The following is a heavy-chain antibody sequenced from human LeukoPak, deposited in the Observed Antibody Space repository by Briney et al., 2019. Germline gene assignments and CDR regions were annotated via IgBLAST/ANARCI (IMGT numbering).Heavy chain of an antibody. CDR1: GFTFSSYG. CDR3: ARAMRSGSDY. D-gene: IGHD5-12*01. V-gene: IGHV3-48*02. CDR2: ISSSSDSI. J-gene: IGHJ4*02. Sequence: GGSLRLSCAASGFTFSSYGMNWVRQAPGKRLEWVSYISSSSDSIYYADSVKGRFTISRDNAENSLYLQMNSLKDEDTAVYYCARAMRSGSDYWGRGTLVTVSS.